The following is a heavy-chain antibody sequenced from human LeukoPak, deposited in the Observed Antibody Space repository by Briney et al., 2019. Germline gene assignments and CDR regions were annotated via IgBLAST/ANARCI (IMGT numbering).Heavy chain of an antibody. V-gene: IGHV3-74*01. D-gene: IGHD6-13*01. CDR1: GFTFSSYW. Sequence: GGSLRLSCATSGFTFSSYWMHWVRQAPGKGLVWVSRINSDGSSTTYADSVKGRFTISRDNAKNTLYLQMNSLRAEDTAVYYCARVRQQLVHQGDCWGQGTLVAVSS. CDR2: INSDGSST. J-gene: IGHJ4*02. CDR3: ARVRQQLVHQGDC.